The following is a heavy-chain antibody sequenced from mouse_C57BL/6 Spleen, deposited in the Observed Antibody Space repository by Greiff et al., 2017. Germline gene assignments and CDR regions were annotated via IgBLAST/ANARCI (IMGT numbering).Heavy chain of an antibody. CDR1: GYTFTSYW. D-gene: IGHD1-1*01. V-gene: IGHV1-55*01. J-gene: IGHJ2*01. CDR2: IYPGSGST. CDR3: ARDEGSSYDFDY. Sequence: VQLQQPGAELVKPGASVKMSCKASGYTFTSYWITWVKQRPGQGLEWIGDIYPGSGSTNYNEKFKSKATLTVDTSSSTAYMQLSSLTSEDSAVYYCARDEGSSYDFDYWGQGTTLTVSS.